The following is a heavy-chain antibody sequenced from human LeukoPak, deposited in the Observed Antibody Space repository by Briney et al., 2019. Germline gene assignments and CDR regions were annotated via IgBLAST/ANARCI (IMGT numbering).Heavy chain of an antibody. V-gene: IGHV4-34*01. Sequence: PSETLSLTCAVCGGSFSGYYWSWIRQPPGKGLEWIGEVNHSGSTNYNPSLKSRVTISVDTSKNQCSLKLSSVTAADTAVYYCARGLGDHYDILTGGDIWGQGTMVTVSS. D-gene: IGHD3-9*01. CDR2: VNHSGST. CDR1: GGSFSGYY. CDR3: ARGLGDHYDILTGGDI. J-gene: IGHJ3*02.